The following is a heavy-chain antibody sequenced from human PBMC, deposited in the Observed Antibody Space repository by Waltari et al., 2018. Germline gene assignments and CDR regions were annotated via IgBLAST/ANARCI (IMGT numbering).Heavy chain of an antibody. D-gene: IGHD1-20*01. Sequence: QVQLQESGPGLVKPSQTLSLTCTVSGGSISSGSYYWSWIRQPAGKGLEWIGRIDTSGSTNYNPSLKSRVTISVDTSKNQFSLKLSSVTAADTAVYYCASSLNWNPLYYYYYMDVWGKGTTVTVSS. CDR2: IDTSGST. J-gene: IGHJ6*03. V-gene: IGHV4-61*02. CDR3: ASSLNWNPLYYYYYMDV. CDR1: GGSISSGSYY.